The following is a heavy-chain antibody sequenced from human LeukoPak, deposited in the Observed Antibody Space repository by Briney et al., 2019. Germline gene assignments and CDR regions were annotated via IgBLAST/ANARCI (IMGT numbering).Heavy chain of an antibody. CDR2: ISYDGSNK. CDR1: GFTFSSYA. CDR3: AKLPSQWELLNYFDY. V-gene: IGHV3-30*18. J-gene: IGHJ4*02. D-gene: IGHD1-26*01. Sequence: HPGGSLRLSCAASGFTFSSYAMHWVRQAPGKGLEWVAVISYDGSNKYYADSVKGRFTISRDNSKNTLYLQMNSLRAEDTAVYYCAKLPSQWELLNYFDYWGQGTLVTVSS.